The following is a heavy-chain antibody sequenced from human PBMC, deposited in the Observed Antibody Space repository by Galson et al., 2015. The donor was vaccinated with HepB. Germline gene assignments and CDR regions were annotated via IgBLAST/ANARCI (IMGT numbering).Heavy chain of an antibody. CDR1: GSTFSHYA. D-gene: IGHD3-10*01. Sequence: SLRLSCAASGSTFSHYAMHWVRQAPGKGLEWVAVISSDGRNQDYADSVKGRFTISRDKSRDALYLQMNSLRTDDTALYYCARAEFGEFLFDYWGQGTLVIVSS. J-gene: IGHJ4*02. CDR3: ARAEFGEFLFDY. CDR2: ISSDGRNQ. V-gene: IGHV3-30*04.